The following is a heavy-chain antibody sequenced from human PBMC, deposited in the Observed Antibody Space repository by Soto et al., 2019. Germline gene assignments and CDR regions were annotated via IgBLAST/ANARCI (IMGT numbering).Heavy chain of an antibody. V-gene: IGHV1-2*04. CDR3: ARVGVVVVPSGISFGRPLASYYYSYGMDV. CDR1: GYTFTGYY. CDR2: INPNSGGT. J-gene: IGHJ6*02. D-gene: IGHD2-2*01. Sequence: ASVQVSCKASGYTFTGYYMHWVRQAPGQGLEWMGWINPNSGGTNYAQKFQGWVTMTRDTSISTAYMELSRLRSDDTAVYYCARVGVVVVPSGISFGRPLASYYYSYGMDVWGQGTTITVSS.